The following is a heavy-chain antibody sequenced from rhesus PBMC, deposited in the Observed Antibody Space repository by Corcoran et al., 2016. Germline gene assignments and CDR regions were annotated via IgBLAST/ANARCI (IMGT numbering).Heavy chain of an antibody. CDR3: ARGPLNFWSGYHIPD. Sequence: QVKLQQWGEGLVKPSETLSLTCAVYGGSISGYYYCSWIRQPPGKGLEWIGYIYGNSAGPNYNPTIKNRVTISKATYKNQFSLKRSSVTAADTAVYYCARGPLNFWSGYHIPDWGQGVLVTVSS. CDR1: GGSISGYYY. V-gene: IGHV4-73*01. CDR2: IYGNSAGP. J-gene: IGHJ4*01. D-gene: IGHD3-3*01.